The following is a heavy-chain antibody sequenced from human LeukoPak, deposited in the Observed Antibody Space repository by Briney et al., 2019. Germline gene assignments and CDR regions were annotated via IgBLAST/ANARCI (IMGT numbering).Heavy chain of an antibody. J-gene: IGHJ4*02. D-gene: IGHD2-2*01. V-gene: IGHV3-9*01. CDR1: GFIFNNYA. Sequence: GGSLRLSCAGSGFIFNNYAMHWVRHPPGKGLEWVSGISWNSGSIDYADSVKGRFTISRDNAKNSLYLQMNSLRVEDTAFYYCAKDNRRHYASGPNPDSLHWGQGALVTVSS. CDR2: ISWNSGSI. CDR3: AKDNRRHYASGPNPDSLH.